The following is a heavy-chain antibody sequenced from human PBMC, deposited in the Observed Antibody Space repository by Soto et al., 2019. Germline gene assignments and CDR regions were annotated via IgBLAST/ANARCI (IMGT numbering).Heavy chain of an antibody. CDR1: GGTFSSYA. CDR3: ARGGRDFWSGSDKYYYYGMDV. D-gene: IGHD3-3*01. CDR2: IIPIFGTA. J-gene: IGHJ6*02. V-gene: IGHV1-69*13. Sequence: SVKVSCKASGGTFSSYAISWVRRAPGQGLEWMGGIIPIFGTANYAQKFQGRVMITADESTSTAYMELSSLRSEDTAVYYCARGGRDFWSGSDKYYYYGMDVWGQGTTVTVSS.